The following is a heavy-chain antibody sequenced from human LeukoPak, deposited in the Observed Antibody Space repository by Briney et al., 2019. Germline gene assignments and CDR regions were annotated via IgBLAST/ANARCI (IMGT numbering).Heavy chain of an antibody. V-gene: IGHV3-21*01. CDR1: GFTFSSYS. J-gene: IGHJ4*02. D-gene: IGHD6-13*01. CDR2: ISSSSSYI. Sequence: PGGSLRLSCAASGFTFSSYSMNWVRQAPGKGLVWVSSISSSSSYIYYADSVKGRFTISGDNAKNSLYLQMNSLRAEDTAVYYCARVKEAVAGYVDYWGQGTLVTVSS. CDR3: ARVKEAVAGYVDY.